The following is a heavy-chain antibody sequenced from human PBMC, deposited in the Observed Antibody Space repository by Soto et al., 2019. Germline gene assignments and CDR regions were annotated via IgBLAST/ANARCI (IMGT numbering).Heavy chain of an antibody. CDR2: ISSSSSYI. V-gene: IGHV3-21*04. CDR3: ARDRVESGYPEYFQH. Sequence: GGSLRLSCAASGFTFSSYNMNWVRQAPGKGLEWVSSISSSSSYIYYADSVKGRFTISRDNSKNTLYLQMNSLRAEDTAVYYCARDRVESGYPEYFQHWGQGTLVTVSS. D-gene: IGHD3-22*01. J-gene: IGHJ1*01. CDR1: GFTFSSYN.